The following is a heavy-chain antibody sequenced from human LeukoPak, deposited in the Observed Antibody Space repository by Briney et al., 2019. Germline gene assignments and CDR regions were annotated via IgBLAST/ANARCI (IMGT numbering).Heavy chain of an antibody. V-gene: IGHV5-51*03. Sequence: GESLKLSCKASGYTFTSNWIGWVREMPGRGLEWMGIIYPGDSDTRYSPSFQGQVTISADKSISTAYLQWSSLKASDTAVYYCARPTSRDIDYWGQGTLVTVSS. J-gene: IGHJ4*02. D-gene: IGHD3-10*01. CDR3: ARPTSRDIDY. CDR1: GYTFTSNW. CDR2: IYPGDSDT.